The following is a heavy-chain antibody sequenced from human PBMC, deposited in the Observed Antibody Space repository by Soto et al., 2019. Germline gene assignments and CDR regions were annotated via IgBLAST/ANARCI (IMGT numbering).Heavy chain of an antibody. V-gene: IGHV3-64*01. CDR2: ISPDGRNT. CDR1: GFIFSNYA. D-gene: IGHD2-15*01. CDR3: AKGVHSGGSCHSSLDV. J-gene: IGHJ6*02. Sequence: GGSLRLSCAASGFIFSNYAMHWVRQAPGKGPEYVSAISPDGRNTYHANSVKGRFTISRDNSKNTLYLQMDSLRAEDTAVYYCAKGVHSGGSCHSSLDVWGQGTTVTVSS.